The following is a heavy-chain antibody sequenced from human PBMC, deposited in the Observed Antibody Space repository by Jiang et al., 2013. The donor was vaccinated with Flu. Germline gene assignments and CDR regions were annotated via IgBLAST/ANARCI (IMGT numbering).Heavy chain of an antibody. CDR3: ASSRVNAGSVDY. J-gene: IGHJ4*02. Sequence: SGYYWSWIRQPPGKGLEWIGEINHSGSTNYNPSLKSRVTISVDTSKNQFSLRLSSVTAADAAVYYCASSRVNAGSVDYWGPGTLVTVSS. CDR1: SGYY. D-gene: IGHD6-19*01. V-gene: IGHV4-34*01. CDR2: INHSGST.